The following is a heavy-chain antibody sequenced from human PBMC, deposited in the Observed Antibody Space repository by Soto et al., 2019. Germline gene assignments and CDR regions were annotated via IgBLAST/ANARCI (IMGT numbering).Heavy chain of an antibody. J-gene: IGHJ4*02. CDR2: TIPIVGTT. CDR3: AAGDSIHTGDH. Sequence: QVQLVQSGAEVMQPGSSVKVSCKASGVTLSTHGISWVRQAPGKGLEWVGGTIPIVGTTDYAEEFQGRVTITADESTTTPNIELSSLRPDVTAFYYCAAGDSIHTGDHWGQGTLFTVSS. V-gene: IGHV1-69*01. D-gene: IGHD5-18*01. CDR1: GVTLSTHG.